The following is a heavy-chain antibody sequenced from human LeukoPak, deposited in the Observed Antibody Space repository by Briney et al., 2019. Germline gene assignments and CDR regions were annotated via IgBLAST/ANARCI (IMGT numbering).Heavy chain of an antibody. J-gene: IGHJ6*02. CDR1: GGSFSGYY. CDR3: ARGLRIAAAVFYYYYGMDV. D-gene: IGHD6-13*01. Sequence: SETLSLTCAVYGGSFSGYYWSWIRQPPGKGLEWIGKINHSGSTNYNPSLKSRVTISVDTSKNQFSLKLSSVTAADTAVYYCARGLRIAAAVFYYYYGMDVWGQGTTVTVSS. CDR2: INHSGST. V-gene: IGHV4-34*01.